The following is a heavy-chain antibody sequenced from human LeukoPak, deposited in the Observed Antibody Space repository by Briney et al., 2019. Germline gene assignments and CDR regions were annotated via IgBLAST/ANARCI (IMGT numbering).Heavy chain of an antibody. V-gene: IGHV3-9*01. CDR1: GFTFDDYA. D-gene: IGHD3-10*01. CDR2: ISWNSGSI. Sequence: PEGSLRLSCAASGFTFDDYAMSWVRQAPGKGLEWVSGISWNSGSIGYADSVKGRFTISRDNAKNSVYLQMNSLRAEDTALYYCAKGPEAGSYSYYFDYWGQGTLVTVSS. J-gene: IGHJ4*02. CDR3: AKGPEAGSYSYYFDY.